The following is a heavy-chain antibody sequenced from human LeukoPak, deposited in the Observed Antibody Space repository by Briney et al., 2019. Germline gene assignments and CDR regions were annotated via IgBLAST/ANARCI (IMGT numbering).Heavy chain of an antibody. CDR3: ARALGGRGYYDSSGYYRDAFDI. Sequence: SETLSLTCAVYGGSFSGYYWSWIRQPPGNGLDWIGEINHSESTNYNPSLKSRVTISVDTSKNQFSLKLSSVTAADTAVYYCARALGGRGYYDSSGYYRDAFDIWGQGTMVTVSS. CDR2: INHSEST. J-gene: IGHJ3*02. D-gene: IGHD3-22*01. V-gene: IGHV4-34*01. CDR1: GGSFSGYY.